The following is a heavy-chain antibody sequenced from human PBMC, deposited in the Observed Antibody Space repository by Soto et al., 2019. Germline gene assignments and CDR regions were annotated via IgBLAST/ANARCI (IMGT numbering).Heavy chain of an antibody. J-gene: IGHJ6*02. CDR3: ARDVRYNWIHYYGMDV. CDR1: GYTFTTYA. V-gene: IGHV1-3*01. D-gene: IGHD1-1*01. Sequence: QVQLVQSGAEVKKPGASVKVSCKASGYTFTTYATHWVRQAPGQRLEWMGWINAGNGNTKYSQKFQGRVTITRDTSASTAYMELSSLRSEDTAVYYCARDVRYNWIHYYGMDVWGQGTTVTVSS. CDR2: INAGNGNT.